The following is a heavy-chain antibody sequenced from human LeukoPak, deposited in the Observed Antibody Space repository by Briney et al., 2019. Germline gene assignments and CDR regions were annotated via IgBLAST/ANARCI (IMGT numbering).Heavy chain of an antibody. CDR2: IYSSRS. CDR1: GASISSYY. V-gene: IGHV4-4*07. Sequence: PSETLSLTCTVSGASISSYYWSWIRRPAGKGLEWIGRIYSSRSIYNPSLKSRVTMSVDTSKTQFSLKVTSVTAADTAVYYCARAPRDRGYCGATSCFEYMDVWGRGTTVTISS. CDR3: ARAPRDRGYCGATSCFEYMDV. D-gene: IGHD2-2*01. J-gene: IGHJ6*03.